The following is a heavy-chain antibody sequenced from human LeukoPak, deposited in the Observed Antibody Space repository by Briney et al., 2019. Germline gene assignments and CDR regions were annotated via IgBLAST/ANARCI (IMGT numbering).Heavy chain of an antibody. Sequence: GGSLRLSCAASGFTVSSNYISWVRQAPGKGLEWVSVIYSGGSTYYADSVKGRFTIYRDESKNTVHLQMNSLRAEDTAVYYCAKARNDIAAAGTGVDYWGQGTLVTVSS. V-gene: IGHV3-53*01. D-gene: IGHD6-13*01. CDR1: GFTVSSNY. CDR3: AKARNDIAAAGTGVDY. J-gene: IGHJ4*02. CDR2: IYSGGST.